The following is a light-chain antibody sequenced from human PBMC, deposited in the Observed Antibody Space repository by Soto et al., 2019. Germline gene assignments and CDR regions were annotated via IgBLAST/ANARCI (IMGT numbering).Light chain of an antibody. J-gene: IGKJ4*01. CDR1: QSISSY. Sequence: DIQMTQSPSSLSASVGDRVTITCRARQSISSYLNWYQQKPGKAPKLLIYAASSLQSGDPSRFSGSGSGTDFTLTISSLQPEDFATFYCQQSYSTPLTCGGGPKVEIK. V-gene: IGKV1-39*01. CDR3: QQSYSTPLT. CDR2: AAS.